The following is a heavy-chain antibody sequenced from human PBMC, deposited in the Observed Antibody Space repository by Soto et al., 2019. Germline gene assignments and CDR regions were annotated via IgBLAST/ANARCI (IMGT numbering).Heavy chain of an antibody. J-gene: IGHJ4*02. CDR2: ISSSSSYI. Sequence: RRLSCAASGFTFSSYSMNWVRQAPGKGLEWVSSISSSSSYIYYADSVKGRFTISRDNAKNSLYLQMNSLRAEDTAVYYCARGNYYEKEAKPVDYWGQGTLVTVSS. CDR1: GFTFSSYS. CDR3: ARGNYYEKEAKPVDY. D-gene: IGHD3-22*01. V-gene: IGHV3-21*01.